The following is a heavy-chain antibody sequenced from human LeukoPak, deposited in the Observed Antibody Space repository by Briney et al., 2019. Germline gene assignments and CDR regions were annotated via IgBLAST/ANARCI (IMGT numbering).Heavy chain of an antibody. Sequence: LPGGSLRLSCAASGFTFSSYAMSWVRQAPGKGLEWVSAISGSGGSTYYADSVKGRFTISRDNSKNTLYLQMNSLRAEDTAVYYCAKKSSSSMYYYYHMDVWGKGTTVTVSS. J-gene: IGHJ6*03. CDR1: GFTFSSYA. CDR2: ISGSGGST. CDR3: AKKSSSSMYYYYHMDV. D-gene: IGHD6-6*01. V-gene: IGHV3-23*01.